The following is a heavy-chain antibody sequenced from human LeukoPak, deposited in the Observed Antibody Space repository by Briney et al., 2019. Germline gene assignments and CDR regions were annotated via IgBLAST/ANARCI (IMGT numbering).Heavy chain of an antibody. V-gene: IGHV3-21*01. CDR2: ISDSSNYI. CDR1: GFTFNTHS. J-gene: IGHJ4*02. Sequence: PGGSLRLSCAASGFTFNTHSMNWVRQAPGKGLEWVSSISDSSNYIYYSDSVEGRFTISRDNAKNSLYLQMNSLRVEDTAVYYCANHFACGSTSCPPFDSWGQGTLVTVSP. CDR3: ANHFACGSTSCPPFDS. D-gene: IGHD2-2*01.